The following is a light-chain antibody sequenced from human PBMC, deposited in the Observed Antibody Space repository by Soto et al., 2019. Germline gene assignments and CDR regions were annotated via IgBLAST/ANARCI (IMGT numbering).Light chain of an antibody. CDR2: VTS. CDR1: TGAVTSGHF. J-gene: IGLJ1*01. CDR3: LLSYSGARLFV. V-gene: IGLV7-46*01. Sequence: QAVVTQEPSLTVSPGGTVTLTCGSSTGAVTSGHFPYWFQQKPGQAPRALIYVTSNKHSWTPARFSGSLLGDKAALTLSGAQPEDEAEYYCLLSYSGARLFVFGTGTKLTVL.